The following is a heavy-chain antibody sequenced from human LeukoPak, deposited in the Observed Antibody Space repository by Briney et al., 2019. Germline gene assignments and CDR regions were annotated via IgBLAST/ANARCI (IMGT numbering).Heavy chain of an antibody. CDR1: GYTFSSYA. D-gene: IGHD3-10*01. Sequence: PGRSLRLSCEASGYTFSSYAMHWVRQAPGKGLEWVAVISYDGSNKYYADSLQGRLTITGDNSTNTLYLQMKSQRADDTAVYYGSRVRGPSIREWDLGDSDQGTLLTVPS. CDR2: ISYDGSNK. CDR3: SRVRGPSIREWDLGD. J-gene: IGHJ4*02. V-gene: IGHV3-30*04.